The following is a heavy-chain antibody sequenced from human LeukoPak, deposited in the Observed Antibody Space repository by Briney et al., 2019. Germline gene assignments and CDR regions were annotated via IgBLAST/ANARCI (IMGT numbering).Heavy chain of an antibody. CDR3: ARGVVPAAIWQNWFDP. V-gene: IGHV4-39*07. CDR2: INYSGST. J-gene: IGHJ5*02. D-gene: IGHD2-2*01. Sequence: SETLSLTRTVSGGSISSSSYFWGWIRQPPGKGLEWIGSINYSGSTYDNPSLKSRVTTSVDTSNNQFSLKLSSVTAADTAVYYCARGVVPAAIWQNWFDPWGQGTLVIVSS. CDR1: GGSISSSSYF.